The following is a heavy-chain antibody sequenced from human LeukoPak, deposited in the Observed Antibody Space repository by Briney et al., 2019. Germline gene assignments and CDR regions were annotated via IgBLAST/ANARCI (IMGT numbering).Heavy chain of an antibody. CDR3: VREQARGGSFDY. Sequence: GGSLRLSCVVSGFTFSSHSVNWVRQAPGKGLEWVLSITTSNYIFYADSVKGRFTISRDNAKNSLYLQMNGLRAGDTAVYYCVREQARGGSFDYWGQGTLVTVSS. CDR1: GFTFSSHS. V-gene: IGHV3-21*01. J-gene: IGHJ4*02. D-gene: IGHD2-15*01. CDR2: ITTSNYI.